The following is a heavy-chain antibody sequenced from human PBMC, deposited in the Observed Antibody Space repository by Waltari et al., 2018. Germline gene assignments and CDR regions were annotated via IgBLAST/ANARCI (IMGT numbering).Heavy chain of an antibody. D-gene: IGHD1-26*01. Sequence: QVQLQESGPGLVKPSETLSLTCTVSGGSISSYYWSWIRPPAGKGLEWIGRIYTSGSTHYNPSLKSRVTMSVDTSKNQFSLKLSSVTAADTAVYYCARDSGWELPHAFDIWGQGTMVTVSS. J-gene: IGHJ3*02. CDR2: IYTSGST. V-gene: IGHV4-4*07. CDR1: GGSISSYY. CDR3: ARDSGWELPHAFDI.